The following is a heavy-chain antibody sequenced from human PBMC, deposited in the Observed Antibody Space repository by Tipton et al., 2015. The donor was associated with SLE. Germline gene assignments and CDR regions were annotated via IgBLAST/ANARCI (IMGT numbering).Heavy chain of an antibody. D-gene: IGHD6-19*01. Sequence: SLRLSCTASGFTFGDYAMSWVRQAPGKGLEWVGFIRSKAYGGTTEYAASVKGRFTISRDDSKSIAYLQMNSLKTEDTAVYYCTRGYSSGWYDYWGQGTLVTVSS. CDR2: IRSKAYGGTT. J-gene: IGHJ4*02. V-gene: IGHV3-49*04. CDR3: TRGYSSGWYDY. CDR1: GFTFGDYA.